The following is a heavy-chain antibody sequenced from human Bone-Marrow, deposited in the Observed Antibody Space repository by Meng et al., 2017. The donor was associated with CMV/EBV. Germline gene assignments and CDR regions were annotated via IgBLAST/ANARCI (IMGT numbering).Heavy chain of an antibody. J-gene: IGHJ6*02. CDR1: GYTFTSYG. CDR3: ARLSLGELSFQYYYYGMDV. Sequence: ASVKVSCKASGYTFTSYGISWVRQAPGQGLEWMGIINPSGGSTSYAQKFQGRVTMTRDTSISTAYMELSRLRSDDTAVYYCARLSLGELSFQYYYYGMDVWGQGTTVTVSS. V-gene: IGHV1-46*01. CDR2: INPSGGST. D-gene: IGHD3-16*02.